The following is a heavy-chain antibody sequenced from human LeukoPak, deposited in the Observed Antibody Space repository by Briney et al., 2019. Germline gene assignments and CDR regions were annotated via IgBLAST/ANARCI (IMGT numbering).Heavy chain of an antibody. CDR3: AKVRDTRDWYKDAFDI. Sequence: GGSLRLSCAASGFTFSSYAMSWVRQAPGKGLEWVSAISGSGGSTYYADSVKGRFTISRDNSKNTLYLQMNSLRAEDTAMYYCAKVRDTRDWYKDAFDIWGQGTRVTVSS. CDR1: GFTFSSYA. CDR2: ISGSGGST. J-gene: IGHJ3*02. V-gene: IGHV3-23*01. D-gene: IGHD3/OR15-3a*01.